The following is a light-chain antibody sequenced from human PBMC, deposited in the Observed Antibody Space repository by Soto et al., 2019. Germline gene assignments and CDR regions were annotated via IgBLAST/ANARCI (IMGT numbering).Light chain of an antibody. Sequence: QSVLTQPASVSGSPGQSITISCTGTSSDIGTYNYVSWYQQHPGKVPKLMIYEVSNRPSGVSNRFSGSKSGNTASLAISGLQAKDEADYYCSSYTTSSTQVFGGGTKVTVL. V-gene: IGLV2-14*01. J-gene: IGLJ3*02. CDR3: SSYTTSSTQV. CDR1: SSDIGTYNY. CDR2: EVS.